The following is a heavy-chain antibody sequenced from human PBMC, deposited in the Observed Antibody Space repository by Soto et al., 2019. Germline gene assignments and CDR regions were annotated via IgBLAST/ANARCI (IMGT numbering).Heavy chain of an antibody. CDR3: ARVHEFGGHSDAFDI. V-gene: IGHV1-69*14. CDR1: GGTFSTSS. CDR2: ILPIFGTA. J-gene: IGHJ3*02. Sequence: QVLLVQSGAEMKKPGSSVKVSCKASGGTFSTSSINWVRQAPGQRPEWMGNILPIFGTADYAQKFQGRVTITPDKCTNTAYMAPRSLLSEDTAVYYCARVHEFGGHSDAFDIWGQGTVVTVSS. D-gene: IGHD2-21*02.